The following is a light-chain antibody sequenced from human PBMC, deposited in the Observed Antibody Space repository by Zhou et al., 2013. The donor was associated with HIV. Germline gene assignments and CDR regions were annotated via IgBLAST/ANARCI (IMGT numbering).Light chain of an antibody. CDR2: GAS. J-gene: IGKJ4*01. V-gene: IGKV1-39*01. CDR1: RTINTR. Sequence: DIQMTQSPSSLSASVGDRVTITCRASRTINTRLSWFQQKPGKAPTLLIYGASTLHSGVSSRFSGSGSGTDFSLTINSLQPGDFATYYCQQGYSTPLTFGGGTKVEI. CDR3: QQGYSTPLT.